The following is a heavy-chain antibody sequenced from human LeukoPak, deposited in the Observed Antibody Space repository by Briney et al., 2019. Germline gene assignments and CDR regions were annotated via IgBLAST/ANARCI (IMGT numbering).Heavy chain of an antibody. CDR1: GLTFSNAW. CDR2: IKSKTDGGTT. CDR3: TTGFGGSWYGCRY. Sequence: GGSLRLSCAASGLTFSNAWMSWVHQAPGKGLEWVGRIKSKTDGGTTDYAAPVKGRFTISRDDSKNTLYLQMNSLKTEDTAVYYCTTGFGGSWYGCRYWGQGTLVTVSS. D-gene: IGHD2-15*01. J-gene: IGHJ4*02. V-gene: IGHV3-15*01.